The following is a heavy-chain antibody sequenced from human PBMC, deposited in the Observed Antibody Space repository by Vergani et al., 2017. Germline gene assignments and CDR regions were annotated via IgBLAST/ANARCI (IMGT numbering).Heavy chain of an antibody. D-gene: IGHD3-10*01. CDR2: IVGSGGRT. J-gene: IGHJ3*02. CDR3: AKSLGYYSTDGFDI. V-gene: IGHV3-23*01. Sequence: EVQLLESGGGLVQPGGSLRLSCAASGVTFSSHAMTWVRQAPGKGLEWVSAIVGSGGRTYYADSVKGRFTVSRDNSKNMLYLQFSSLRADDTAVYYCAKSLGYYSTDGFDIWGQGTMVTVSS. CDR1: GVTFSSHA.